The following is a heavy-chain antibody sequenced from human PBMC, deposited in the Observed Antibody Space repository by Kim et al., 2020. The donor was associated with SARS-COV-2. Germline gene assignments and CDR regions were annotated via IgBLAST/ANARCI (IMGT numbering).Heavy chain of an antibody. J-gene: IGHJ5*02. V-gene: IGHV1-3*01. Sequence: GNTQYAQKFQGRVTVTRDTSASTAYMELSSLRSEDTAVYYCARAPVTGFDPWGQGTLVTVSS. CDR3: ARAPVTGFDP. D-gene: IGHD4-4*01. CDR2: GNT.